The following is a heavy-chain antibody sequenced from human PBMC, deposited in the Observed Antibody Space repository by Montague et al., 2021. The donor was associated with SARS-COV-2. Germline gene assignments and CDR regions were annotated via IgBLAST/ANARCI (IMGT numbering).Heavy chain of an antibody. Sequence: SETLSLTCAVHGGSFSTYSWNWIRQPPGKGLEWIGEIHHGGSTNYNPSLKSRVTISADTSKNQFSLKLTSVAAADTAVYYCARLGDGVVPSPILGVGPYYSYYYMDVXGQRYHGHRLL. J-gene: IGHJ6*03. CDR3: ARLGDGVVPSPILGVGPYYSYYYMDV. V-gene: IGHV4-34*01. CDR2: IHHGGST. D-gene: IGHD3-10*01. CDR1: GGSFSTYS.